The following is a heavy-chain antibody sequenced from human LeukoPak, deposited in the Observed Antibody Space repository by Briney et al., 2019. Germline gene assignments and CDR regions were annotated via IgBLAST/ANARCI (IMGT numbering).Heavy chain of an antibody. J-gene: IGHJ6*04. CDR2: LYSGGTT. V-gene: IGHV3-53*01. D-gene: IGHD3-10*02. CDR3: AELGITMIGGV. Sequence: GGSLRLSCAASGITVSSNYMTWVRQAPGRGLEWVSVLYSGGTTYYADSVKGRFTISRDNAKNSLYLQMDSLRAEDTAVYYCAELGITMIGGVWGKGTTVTISS. CDR1: GITVSSNY.